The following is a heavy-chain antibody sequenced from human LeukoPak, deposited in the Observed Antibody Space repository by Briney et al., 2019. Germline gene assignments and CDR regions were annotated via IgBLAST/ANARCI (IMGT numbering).Heavy chain of an antibody. V-gene: IGHV3-21*01. Sequence: GGSLRLSCAASGFTFSSYSMNWVRQAPGKGLEWVSSISSSSSYIYYADSVKGRFTISRDNAKNSLYLQMNSLRAEDPAVYYCARHLTVTKPFDYWGQGTLVTVSS. CDR3: ARHLTVTKPFDY. J-gene: IGHJ4*02. CDR2: ISSSSSYI. CDR1: GFTFSSYS. D-gene: IGHD4-17*01.